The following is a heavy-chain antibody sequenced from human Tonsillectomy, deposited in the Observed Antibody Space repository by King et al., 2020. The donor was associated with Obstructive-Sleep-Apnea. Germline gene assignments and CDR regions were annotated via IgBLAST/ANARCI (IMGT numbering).Heavy chain of an antibody. CDR3: AYFDSSGYYSYFDY. CDR2: ISDDGNKK. J-gene: IGHJ4*02. V-gene: IGHV3-30-3*01. D-gene: IGHD3-22*01. CDR1: GFTFSSSS. Sequence: VQLVESGGGVVQPGRSLRLSCAASGFTFSSSSMHWVRQAPGKGLEWVALISDDGNKKYFADSVKGRFTISRDNSKGALFLQMNSLRAEDTAVYYCAYFDSSGYYSYFDYWGQGTLVTVSS.